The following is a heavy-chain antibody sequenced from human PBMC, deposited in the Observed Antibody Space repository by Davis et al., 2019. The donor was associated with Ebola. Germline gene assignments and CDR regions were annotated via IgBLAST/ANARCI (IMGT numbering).Heavy chain of an antibody. Sequence: MPSETLSLTCTVSGGSISSYYWSWIRQPPGKGLYWIGFFYSRLSTYFNPSLKRRVTISVDTSKNQFSLKLSSVTAADTAVYYCARDVGYCSGGSCLYYYYYGMDVWGQGTTVTVSS. D-gene: IGHD2-15*01. CDR3: ARDVGYCSGGSCLYYYYYGMDV. V-gene: IGHV4-59*12. CDR1: GGSISSYY. CDR2: FYSRLST. J-gene: IGHJ6*02.